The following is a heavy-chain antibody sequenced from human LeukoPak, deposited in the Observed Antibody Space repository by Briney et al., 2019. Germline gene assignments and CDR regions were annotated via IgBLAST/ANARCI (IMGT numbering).Heavy chain of an antibody. CDR3: ARVLETDCSGGSCYSGLDY. D-gene: IGHD2-15*01. J-gene: IGHJ4*02. CDR1: GFTFSSYN. Sequence: GGSLRLSCAASGFTFSSYNMDWVRQAPGKGLEWVSSISRTSSYIYYADSVKGRFTISRDNAQNSLYLQMNSLRVEDTAVYYCARVLETDCSGGSCYSGLDYWGQGTLVTVSS. CDR2: ISRTSSYI. V-gene: IGHV3-21*01.